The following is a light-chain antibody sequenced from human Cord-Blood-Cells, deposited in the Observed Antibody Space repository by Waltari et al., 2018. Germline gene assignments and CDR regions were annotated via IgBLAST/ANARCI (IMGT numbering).Light chain of an antibody. Sequence: DIQMTQSPSSLSASVGDRVTITCQASQDISNYLNWYQQKPGKAPKLLIYDASNLETGVPSRFSGSGSGTDFTFTISSLPPEDIATYYCQQYDNRPLTFGGGTKVEIK. CDR1: QDISNY. CDR2: DAS. V-gene: IGKV1-33*01. CDR3: QQYDNRPLT. J-gene: IGKJ4*01.